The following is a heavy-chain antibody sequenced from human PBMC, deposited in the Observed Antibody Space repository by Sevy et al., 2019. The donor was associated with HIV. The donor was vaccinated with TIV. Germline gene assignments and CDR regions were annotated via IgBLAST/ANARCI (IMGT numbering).Heavy chain of an antibody. V-gene: IGHV3-21*01. Sequence: GGSLRLSCAASGFTFSSYSMNWVRQAPGKGLEWVSSISSSSSYIYYADSVKGRFSITRDNAKNALYLQMNSLRAEDTAMYYCARDEDGGYGAAGGAFDIWGQGTMVTVSS. J-gene: IGHJ3*02. CDR2: ISSSSSYI. CDR1: GFTFSSYS. CDR3: ARDEDGGYGAAGGAFDI. D-gene: IGHD4-17*01.